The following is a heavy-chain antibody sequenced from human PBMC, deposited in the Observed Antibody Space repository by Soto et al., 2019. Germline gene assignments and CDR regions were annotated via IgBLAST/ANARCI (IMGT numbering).Heavy chain of an antibody. CDR1: GYSFTSYW. CDR2: IYPGDSDT. CDR3: ARQKLRNWNYPTNWFDP. Sequence: GESLKISCKGSGYSFTSYWIGWVRQMPGKGLEWMGIIYPGDSDTRYSPSFQGQVTISADKSISTAYLQWSSLKASDTAMYYCARQKLRNWNYPTNWFDPWGQGTLVTVSS. J-gene: IGHJ5*02. V-gene: IGHV5-51*01. D-gene: IGHD1-7*01.